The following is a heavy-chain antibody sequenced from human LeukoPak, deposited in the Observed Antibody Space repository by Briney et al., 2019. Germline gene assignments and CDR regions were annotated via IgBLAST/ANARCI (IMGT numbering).Heavy chain of an antibody. CDR1: GGSISSSSYY. V-gene: IGHV4-39*01. J-gene: IGHJ4*02. D-gene: IGHD3-16*01. CDR3: ARSKGGRVDY. Sequence: SETLSLTCTVSGGSISSSSYYWGWIRQPPGKGLEWIGSIYYSGSTYYNPSLKSRVTISVDTSKNQFSLKLSSVTAADTALYYCARSKGGRVDYWGQGTLVTVSS. CDR2: IYYSGST.